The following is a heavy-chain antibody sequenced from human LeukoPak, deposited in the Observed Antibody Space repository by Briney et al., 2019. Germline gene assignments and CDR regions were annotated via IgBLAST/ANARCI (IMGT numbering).Heavy chain of an antibody. CDR2: INPNTGGT. CDR1: GYTFTDYY. D-gene: IGHD5-18*01. J-gene: IGHJ6*02. V-gene: IGHV1-2*02. Sequence: ASVKVSCKASGYTFTDYYMHWVRQAPGQGLECMGWINPNTGGTDYAQKFQGRVTMTRDTSTSTVYMELSSLRSEDTAVYYCARGCGIQLWFGACPYGMDVWGQGTTVTVSS. CDR3: ARGCGIQLWFGACPYGMDV.